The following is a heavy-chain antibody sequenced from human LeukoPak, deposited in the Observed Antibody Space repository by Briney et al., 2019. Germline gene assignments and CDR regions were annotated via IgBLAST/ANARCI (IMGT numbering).Heavy chain of an antibody. V-gene: IGHV3-21*01. CDR2: ISSSSYI. D-gene: IGHD3-10*01. Sequence: GGSLRLSCAASGFTFSSYSMNWVRQAPGKGLEWVSSISSSSYIYYADSVKGRFTISRDNAKNSLYLQMNSLRAEDTAVYYCARGRNGITMVRGVIILFSYWGQGTLVTVSS. CDR1: GFTFSSYS. J-gene: IGHJ4*02. CDR3: ARGRNGITMVRGVIILFSY.